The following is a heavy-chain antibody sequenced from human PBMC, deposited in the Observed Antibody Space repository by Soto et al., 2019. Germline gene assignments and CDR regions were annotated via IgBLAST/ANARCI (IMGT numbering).Heavy chain of an antibody. Sequence: QVQLQQWGAGLLKPSETLSLTCAVYGGSFSGYYWSWIRQPPGKGLEWIGEINHRGSTNYNPSLKSRVTISVDTSKNQFSLKLSSVTAADTAVYYCARGVRSGYYGYYYYYGMDVWGQGTTVTVSS. CDR1: GGSFSGYY. J-gene: IGHJ6*02. CDR2: INHRGST. D-gene: IGHD3-3*01. CDR3: ARGVRSGYYGYYYYYGMDV. V-gene: IGHV4-34*01.